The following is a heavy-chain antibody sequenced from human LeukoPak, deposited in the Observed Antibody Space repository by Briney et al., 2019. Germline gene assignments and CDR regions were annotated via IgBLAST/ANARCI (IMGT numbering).Heavy chain of an antibody. J-gene: IGHJ6*03. V-gene: IGHV3-7*01. D-gene: IGHD4-17*01. CDR3: ARDYGDSPGNYYYYMDV. Sequence: GGSLRLSCAASRFTFGSSWMSWVRQAPGKGLEWVANIKQDGSEKYYVDSVKGRFTISRDNAKNSLYLQMNSLRAEDTAVYYCARDYGDSPGNYYYYMDVWGKGTTVTVSS. CDR1: RFTFGSSW. CDR2: IKQDGSEK.